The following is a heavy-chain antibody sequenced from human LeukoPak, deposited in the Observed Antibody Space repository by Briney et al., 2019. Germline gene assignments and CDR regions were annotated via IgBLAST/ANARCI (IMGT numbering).Heavy chain of an antibody. J-gene: IGHJ4*02. D-gene: IGHD6-19*01. CDR2: ISAYNGNT. Sequence: ASVKVSCKASGYTFTGDYMHWVRQAPGQGLEWMGWISAYNGNTNYAQKLQGRVTMTTDTSTSTAYMELRSLRYDDTAVYYCARTRAVAGDYWGQGTLVTVSS. CDR3: ARTRAVAGDY. CDR1: GYTFTGDY. V-gene: IGHV1-18*04.